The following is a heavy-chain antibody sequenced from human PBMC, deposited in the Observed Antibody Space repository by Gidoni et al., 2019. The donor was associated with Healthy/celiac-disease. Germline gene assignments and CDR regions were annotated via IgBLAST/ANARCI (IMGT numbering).Heavy chain of an antibody. Sequence: QLQLQESGPGLVKPSETLSLTCTVSGGPISSSSYYWGWIRQPPGKGLEWIGSIYYSGSTYYNPSLKSRVTISVDTSKNQFSLKLSSVTAADTAVYYCARHRIRFLEWLLPHWFDPWGQGTLVTVSS. J-gene: IGHJ5*02. D-gene: IGHD3-3*01. V-gene: IGHV4-39*01. CDR1: GGPISSSSYY. CDR3: ARHRIRFLEWLLPHWFDP. CDR2: IYYSGST.